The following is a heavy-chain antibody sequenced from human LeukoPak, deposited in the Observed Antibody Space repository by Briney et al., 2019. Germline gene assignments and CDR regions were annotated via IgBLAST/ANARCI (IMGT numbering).Heavy chain of an antibody. J-gene: IGHJ4*02. CDR3: AKGYYADYGDH. Sequence: GRSLRLSCAASGFTFSSYGMHWVRQAPGKGLEWVAVISYDGSNKYYADSVKGRLTISRDNSKNTLYLQMNSLRVEDTAVYYCAKGYYADYGDHWGQGTLVTVSS. CDR1: GFTFSSYG. CDR2: ISYDGSNK. V-gene: IGHV3-30*18. D-gene: IGHD4-17*01.